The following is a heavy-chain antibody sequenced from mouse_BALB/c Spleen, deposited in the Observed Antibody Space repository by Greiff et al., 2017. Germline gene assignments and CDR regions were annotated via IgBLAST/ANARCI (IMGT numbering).Heavy chain of an antibody. V-gene: IGHV1-7*01. D-gene: IGHD2-4*01. CDR1: GYTFTSYW. J-gene: IGHJ4*01. CDR2: INPSTGYT. CDR3: ARYDYDRDYYAMDY. Sequence: QVQLQQSGAELAKPGASVKMSCKASGYTFTSYWMHWVKQRPGQGLEWIGYINPSTGYTEYNQKFKDKATLTADKSSSTAYMQLSSLTSEDSAVYYCARYDYDRDYYAMDYWGQGTSVTVSS.